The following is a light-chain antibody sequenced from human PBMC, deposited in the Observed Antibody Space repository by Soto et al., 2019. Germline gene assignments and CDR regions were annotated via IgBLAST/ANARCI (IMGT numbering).Light chain of an antibody. CDR2: DAS. CDR3: QQYNSYSWT. Sequence: DIQMNQSSSTLSASVGGRVTITFRASQGISSWLAWYQQKPGKAPKLLIYDASSLESGVPSRFSGSGSGTEFTLTISSLQPDDFATYYCQQYNSYSWTFGQGTKVEIK. J-gene: IGKJ1*01. CDR1: QGISSW. V-gene: IGKV1-5*01.